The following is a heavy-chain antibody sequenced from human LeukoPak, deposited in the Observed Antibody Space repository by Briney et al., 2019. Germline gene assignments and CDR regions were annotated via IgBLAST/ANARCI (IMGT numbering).Heavy chain of an antibody. CDR1: GYTFTSYG. D-gene: IGHD3-22*01. J-gene: IGHJ4*02. CDR3: ARHFNYYDSSGYFVY. CDR2: ISAYNGNT. V-gene: IGHV1-18*01. Sequence: ASVKVSCKASGYTFTSYGISWVRQAPGQGLEWMGWISAYNGNTNYAQKLQGRVTMTTDTSTSTAYMELRSLRSDDTAVYYCARHFNYYDSSGYFVYWGQGTLVTVSS.